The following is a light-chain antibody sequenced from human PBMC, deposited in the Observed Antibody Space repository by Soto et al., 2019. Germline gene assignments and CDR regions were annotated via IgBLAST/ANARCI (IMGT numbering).Light chain of an antibody. V-gene: IGLV2-14*01. CDR1: SSDVGGYNY. Sequence: QSALTQRASVSGSPGQSITISCTGTSSDVGGYNYVSWYQQHPGKAPKLMIYDVSNRPSGVSNRFSGSKSGNTASLTISGLQAEDEADYYCSSYTSSSTPAVVFGGGTKLTVL. J-gene: IGLJ2*01. CDR2: DVS. CDR3: SSYTSSSTPAVV.